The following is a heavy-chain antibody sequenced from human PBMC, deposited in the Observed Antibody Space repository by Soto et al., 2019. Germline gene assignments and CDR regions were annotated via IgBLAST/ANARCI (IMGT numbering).Heavy chain of an antibody. V-gene: IGHV1-69*02. D-gene: IGHD3-10*01. J-gene: IGHJ4*02. Sequence: QVQLVQSGAEVKKPGSSVKVSCTASGDTFNFYTISWVRQAPGQGLEWMGRIIPMLGMSNYAQNFQGRVTMIAAKSTSTAYMELSRLRSEDTALYYCATNYGSGSAHFDNWGQGTLVTVSS. CDR1: GDTFNFYT. CDR2: IIPMLGMS. CDR3: ATNYGSGSAHFDN.